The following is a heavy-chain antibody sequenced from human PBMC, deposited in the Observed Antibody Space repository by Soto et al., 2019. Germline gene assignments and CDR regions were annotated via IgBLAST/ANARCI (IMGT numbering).Heavy chain of an antibody. CDR3: ARDRSSSWYNYYYYYGMDV. D-gene: IGHD6-13*01. J-gene: IGHJ6*02. CDR2: IIPIFGTA. V-gene: IGHV1-69*13. CDR1: GGTFSSYA. Sequence: SVKVSCKASGGTFSSYAISWVRQAPGQGLEWMGGIIPIFGTANYAQKFQGRVTVTADESTSTAYMELSSLRSEDTAVYYCARDRSSSWYNYYYYYGMDVWGQGTTVTVSS.